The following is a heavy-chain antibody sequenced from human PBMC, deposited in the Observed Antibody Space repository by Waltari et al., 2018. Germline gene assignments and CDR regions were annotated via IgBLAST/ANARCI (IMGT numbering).Heavy chain of an antibody. CDR2: ISGSGGST. V-gene: IGHV3-23*01. D-gene: IGHD3-10*01. CDR3: ASTGSPPYGMDV. Sequence: EVQLLESGGGLVQPGGSLRLSCAASGFTFRSYAMSWFRQAPGKGLEWVSGISGSGGSTYYADSVKGRFTISRDNSKNTLYLQMNSLRAEDTAVYYCASTGSPPYGMDVWGQGTTVTVSS. J-gene: IGHJ6*02. CDR1: GFTFRSYA.